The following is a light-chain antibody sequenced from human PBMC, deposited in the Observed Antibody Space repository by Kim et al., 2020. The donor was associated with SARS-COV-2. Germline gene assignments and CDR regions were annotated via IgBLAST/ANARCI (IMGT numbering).Light chain of an antibody. CDR3: LQDDTYPWT. CDR2: AIS. CDR1: QGIRND. Sequence: ASVGGRGTITCRASQGIRNDLGWYQQKPGKAPKLLIYAISTLQSGGSSRFSGSGSGTDFTLTISSLQPEDSATDYCLQDDTYPWTFGQGTKVDIK. V-gene: IGKV1-6*01. J-gene: IGKJ1*01.